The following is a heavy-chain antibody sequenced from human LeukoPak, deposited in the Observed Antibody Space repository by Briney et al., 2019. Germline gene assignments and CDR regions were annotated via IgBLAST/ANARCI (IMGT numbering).Heavy chain of an antibody. V-gene: IGHV4-59*01. J-gene: IGHJ6*03. CDR2: IYYSGSP. CDR3: AREREWIQLPAMRSYYYMDV. D-gene: IGHD5-18*01. CDR1: GGSISSSY. Sequence: SQTLSLTCTVSGGSISSSYWSWIRQPPGKGLEWIGYIYYSGSPNYNPSLKSRVTISVDTSKNQFSLKLSSVTTADTAVYYCAREREWIQLPAMRSYYYMDVWGKGTTVTVSS.